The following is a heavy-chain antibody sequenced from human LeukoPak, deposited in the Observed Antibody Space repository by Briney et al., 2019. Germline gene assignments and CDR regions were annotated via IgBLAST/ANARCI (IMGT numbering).Heavy chain of an antibody. J-gene: IGHJ4*02. CDR2: INHRGST. CDR3: ARRRYDYVWGSYRSNHFDY. D-gene: IGHD3-16*02. CDR1: GGSFSGYY. Sequence: SETLSLTCAVYGGSFSGYYWSWIRQPPGKGLEWIGEINHRGSTNYNPSLKSRVTISVDTSKNQFSLKLSSVTAADTAVYYCARRRYDYVWGSYRSNHFDYWGQGTLVTVSS. V-gene: IGHV4-34*01.